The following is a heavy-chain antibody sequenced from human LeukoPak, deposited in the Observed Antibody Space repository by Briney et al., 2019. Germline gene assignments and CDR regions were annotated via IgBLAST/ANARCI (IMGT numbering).Heavy chain of an antibody. CDR1: GFTFNRYA. J-gene: IGHJ4*02. CDR2: ISSSSSYI. CDR3: ASLDCSGGSCYL. V-gene: IGHV3-21*01. D-gene: IGHD2-15*01. Sequence: PGGSLRLSCAASGFTFNRYAMHWVRQAPGKGLEWVSSISSSSSYIYYAYSVKGRFTISRDNAKNSLYLQMNSLRAEDTAVYYCASLDCSGGSCYLWGQGTLVTVSS.